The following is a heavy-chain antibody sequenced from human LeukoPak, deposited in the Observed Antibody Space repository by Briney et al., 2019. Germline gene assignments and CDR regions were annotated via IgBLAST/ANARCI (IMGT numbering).Heavy chain of an antibody. CDR2: IIPIFGTA. D-gene: IGHD4-23*01. Sequence: GASVKVSCKASGGTFSSYAISWVRQAPGQGLEWMGGIIPIFGTANYAQKFQGRVTITADESTSTAYMELSSLRSEDTAVYYCEDMIYGGNPPVVWGQGTMVTVSS. CDR1: GGTFSSYA. CDR3: EDMIYGGNPPVV. V-gene: IGHV1-69*13. J-gene: IGHJ3*01.